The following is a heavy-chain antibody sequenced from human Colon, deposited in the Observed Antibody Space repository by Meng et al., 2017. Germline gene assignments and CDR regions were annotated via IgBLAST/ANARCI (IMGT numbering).Heavy chain of an antibody. Sequence: QLHLQESGPGLVKPSETLSLICTVSGASITKKNYYWVWIRQPPGKGLEWIGNIYYTEATYYNPSLKGRVTISLDTSKNQFSLNLNAVTAADTAVYYCVSRIGGSSETDFWGQGTLVTVSS. CDR2: IYYTEAT. CDR3: VSRIGGSSETDF. V-gene: IGHV4-39*07. D-gene: IGHD1-26*01. J-gene: IGHJ1*01. CDR1: GASITKKNYY.